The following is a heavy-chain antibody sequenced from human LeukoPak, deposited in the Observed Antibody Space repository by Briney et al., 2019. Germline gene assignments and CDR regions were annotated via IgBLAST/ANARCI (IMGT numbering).Heavy chain of an antibody. J-gene: IGHJ6*02. Sequence: GGSLRLSCAASGFTVSSNYMSWVRQAPGKGLEWVSVIYSGGSTYYADSVKGRFTISRDNSKNTLYLQMNSLRAEDTAVYYCARDLGENGLYYYGMDVWGQGTTVTVSS. D-gene: IGHD3-16*01. CDR3: ARDLGENGLYYYGMDV. CDR1: GFTVSSNY. V-gene: IGHV3-66*01. CDR2: IYSGGST.